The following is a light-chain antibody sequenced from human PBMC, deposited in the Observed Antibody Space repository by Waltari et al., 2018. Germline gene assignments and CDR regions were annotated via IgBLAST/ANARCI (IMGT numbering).Light chain of an antibody. CDR3: CSYAGSSTLV. V-gene: IGLV2-23*02. CDR1: SSDVGNYNL. CDR2: VVS. Sequence: QSALTQPASVSGSHGQSITISCTRRSSDVGNYNLVSWYQKHPGQAPKCVIYVVSQRPSGVSDRFSGSKSVNTASLTISGLQAEDEADYYCCSYAGSSTLVFGGGTKLTVL. J-gene: IGLJ2*01.